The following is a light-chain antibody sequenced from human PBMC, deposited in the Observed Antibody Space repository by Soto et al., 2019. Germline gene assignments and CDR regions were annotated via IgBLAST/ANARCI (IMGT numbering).Light chain of an antibody. J-gene: IGLJ1*01. V-gene: IGLV2-8*01. CDR3: SSYAGSSNV. CDR2: EVN. Sequence: LTQPASVSGSPGQSITISCTGTSSDVGGYNSVSWYRQHPGKAPKLMIYEVNKRPSGVPDRFSGSKSGNTASLTVSGLQAEDEADYYCSSYAGSSNVFGTGTKVTV. CDR1: SSDVGGYNS.